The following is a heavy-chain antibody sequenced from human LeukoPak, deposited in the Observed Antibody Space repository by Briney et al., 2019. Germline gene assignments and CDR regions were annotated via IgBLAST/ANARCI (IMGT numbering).Heavy chain of an antibody. J-gene: IGHJ6*03. V-gene: IGHV3-23*01. CDR2: ISGSGGST. CDR3: AKSGAGSTSLYYMDV. CDR1: GFTFSSYA. D-gene: IGHD2-2*01. Sequence: PGGSLRLSCAASGFTFSSYAMSWVRQAPWKGLEWVSAISGSGGSTYYADSVKGRFTISRDNSKNTLYLQMNSLRAEDTAVYYCAKSGAGSTSLYYMDVWGKGTTVTVSS.